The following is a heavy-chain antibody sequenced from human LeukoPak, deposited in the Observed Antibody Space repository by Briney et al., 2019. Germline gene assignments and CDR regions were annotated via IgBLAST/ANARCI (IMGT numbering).Heavy chain of an antibody. V-gene: IGHV3-7*01. CDR3: ARDAGWGYYDL. CDR2: IDKHGNGK. D-gene: IGHD1-26*01. Sequence: PGGSLRLSCVASGFTFSIAWVTSVRQAPGKGLEWVANIDKHGNGKYYVDSVKGRFAISRDYASNSVFLQMDSLRAEDTSVYYCARDAGWGYYDLWGQGTPVTVSS. J-gene: IGHJ4*02. CDR1: GFTFSIAW.